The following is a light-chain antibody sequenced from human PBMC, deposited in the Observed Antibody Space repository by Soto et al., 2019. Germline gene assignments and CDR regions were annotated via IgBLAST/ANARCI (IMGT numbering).Light chain of an antibody. Sequence: ERVMTQSQATLSVSPGERVTLSCRASHSVSGNLAWYQQKPGQAPRLLIYGASTRATGIPARFSGSGSGTEFSLSISSLQSEDFAVYYCQQYNNWPRALTFGGGTKVDNK. V-gene: IGKV3-15*01. J-gene: IGKJ4*01. CDR3: QQYNNWPRALT. CDR1: HSVSGN. CDR2: GAS.